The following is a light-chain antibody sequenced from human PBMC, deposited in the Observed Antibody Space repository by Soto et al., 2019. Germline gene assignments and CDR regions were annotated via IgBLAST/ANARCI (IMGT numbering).Light chain of an antibody. J-gene: IGKJ1*01. CDR2: KAS. V-gene: IGKV1-5*03. CDR1: QSINQC. Sequence: DIQTTQSPSTLSASVGDRVTIACRASQSINQCLAWYQQKPGKATKFLIYKASNLESGVPSRFSGSGSGTAFTLTIGSLQTDDSATYYCQQCSTYPWTFGQGTKVEIK. CDR3: QQCSTYPWT.